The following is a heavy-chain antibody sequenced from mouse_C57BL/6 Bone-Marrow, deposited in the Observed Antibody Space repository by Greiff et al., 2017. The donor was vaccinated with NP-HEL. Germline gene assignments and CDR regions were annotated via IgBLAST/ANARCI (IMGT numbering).Heavy chain of an antibody. CDR3: ANSTVVTY. CDR2: IDPSDSYT. CDR1: GYTFTSYW. V-gene: IGHV1-69*01. D-gene: IGHD2-1*01. J-gene: IGHJ3*01. Sequence: QVQLQQPGAELVMPGASVKLSCKASGYTFTSYWMHWVKQRPGQGLEWIGEIDPSDSYTNYNQKFKGKSTLTVDKSSSTAYMQLSSLTSEDSAVYCCANSTVVTYWGRGTLVTVSA.